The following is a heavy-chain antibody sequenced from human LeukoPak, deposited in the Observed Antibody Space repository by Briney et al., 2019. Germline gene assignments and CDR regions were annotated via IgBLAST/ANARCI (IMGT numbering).Heavy chain of an antibody. Sequence: ASVKVSCKASGYTFTSYYMHWVRQAPGQGLKWMGIINPSGGSTSYAQKFQGRVTMTRDTSTSTVYMELSSLRSEDTAVYYCARASRGGAVAGYFDYWGQGTLVTVSS. D-gene: IGHD6-19*01. J-gene: IGHJ4*02. CDR2: INPSGGST. CDR3: ARASRGGAVAGYFDY. CDR1: GYTFTSYY. V-gene: IGHV1-46*01.